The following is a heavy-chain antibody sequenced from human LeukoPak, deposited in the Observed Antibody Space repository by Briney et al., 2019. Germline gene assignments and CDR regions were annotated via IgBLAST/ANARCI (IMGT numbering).Heavy chain of an antibody. J-gene: IGHJ4*02. Sequence: ASVKVSCKASGYIFTDYGISWVRQAPGQGFEWMGWISGYNGNTNYAQSLQGRVTMTTDTSTSTTYMELRSLRSDDTAVCYCAKDIYPGLGSGASCCFDYWGQGTLVTVSS. V-gene: IGHV1-18*01. CDR1: GYIFTDYG. CDR3: AKDIYPGLGSGASCCFDY. D-gene: IGHD2-15*01. CDR2: ISGYNGNT.